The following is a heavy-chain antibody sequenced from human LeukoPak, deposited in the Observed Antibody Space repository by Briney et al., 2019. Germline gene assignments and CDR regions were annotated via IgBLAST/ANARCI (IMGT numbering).Heavy chain of an antibody. CDR2: MNPNSGNT. Sequence: ASVKVSCKASGYTFTSYDINWVRQATGQGLEWMGWMNPNSGNTGYAQKFQGRVTMTRNTSISTAYMELSSLRSEDTAVYYCARGYCSGGSCYFNYWGQGTLVTISS. CDR1: GYTFTSYD. V-gene: IGHV1-8*01. D-gene: IGHD2-15*01. CDR3: ARGYCSGGSCYFNY. J-gene: IGHJ4*02.